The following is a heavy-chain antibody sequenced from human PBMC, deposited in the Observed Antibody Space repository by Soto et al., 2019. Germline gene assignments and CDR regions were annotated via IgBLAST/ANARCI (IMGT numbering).Heavy chain of an antibody. Sequence: GGSLRLSCAASGFTFSSYSMNWVRQAPGKGLEWASVIWYDGSNTYQGESVKGRFTMSRDISKNTLYLQMDSLRPEDTAVYYCGRDRGSNDVLTGYFDSWSQGSLVTVSS. J-gene: IGHJ4*02. CDR1: GFTFSSYS. D-gene: IGHD3-9*01. CDR3: GRDRGSNDVLTGYFDS. V-gene: IGHV3-33*08. CDR2: IWYDGSNT.